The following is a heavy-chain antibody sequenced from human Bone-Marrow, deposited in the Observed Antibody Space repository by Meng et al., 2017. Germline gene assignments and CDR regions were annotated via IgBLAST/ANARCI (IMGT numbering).Heavy chain of an antibody. CDR1: GFTFSDYY. D-gene: IGHD4-17*01. CDR3: AREDYGDYASFDY. Sequence: GESLKISCAASGFTFSDYYMSWIRQAPGKGLEWVSYISSSGSTIYYADSVKGRFTISRDNAKNSLYLQMNSLRAEDTAVYYCAREDYGDYASFDYWGQGTLVTVSS. V-gene: IGHV3-11*04. J-gene: IGHJ4*02. CDR2: ISSSGSTI.